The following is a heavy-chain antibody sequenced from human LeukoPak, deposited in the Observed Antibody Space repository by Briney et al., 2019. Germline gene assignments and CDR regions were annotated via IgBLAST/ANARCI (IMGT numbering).Heavy chain of an antibody. CDR2: IYYSGST. Sequence: PSETLSLTCTVSGGSISSYYWSWIRQPPGKGLEWIGYIYYSGSTNYNPSLKSRVTISVDTSKNQFSLKLSSVTAADTAVYYCARGFTSGWYWWFDPWGQGTLVTVSS. D-gene: IGHD6-19*01. CDR1: GGSISSYY. V-gene: IGHV4-59*12. J-gene: IGHJ5*02. CDR3: ARGFTSGWYWWFDP.